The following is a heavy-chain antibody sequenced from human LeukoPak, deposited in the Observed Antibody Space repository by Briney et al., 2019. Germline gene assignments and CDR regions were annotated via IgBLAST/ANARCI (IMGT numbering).Heavy chain of an antibody. Sequence: ASVKVSCKASGYTFTSYGISWVRQAPGQGLEWMGWISAYNGNTSYAQKLQGRVTLTTDTSTSTAYMELRSLTSDDTAVYYCAGDTKTTTMAGGNDYRGQGTLVTVSS. V-gene: IGHV1-18*01. J-gene: IGHJ4*02. CDR2: ISAYNGNT. D-gene: IGHD3-16*01. CDR1: GYTFTSYG. CDR3: AGDTKTTTMAGGNDY.